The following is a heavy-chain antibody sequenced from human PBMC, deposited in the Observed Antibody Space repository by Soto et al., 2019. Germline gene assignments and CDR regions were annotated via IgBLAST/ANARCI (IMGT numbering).Heavy chain of an antibody. J-gene: IGHJ6*02. D-gene: IGHD3-10*01. CDR1: GFTFSSYA. CDR2: ISYDGSNK. V-gene: IGHV3-30-3*01. Sequence: QVQLVESGGGVVQPGRSLRLSCAASGFTFSSYAMHWVRQAPGKGLEWVAVISYDGSNKYYADSVKGRFTISRDNSKNTLYLQMNSLRAEDTAVYYCASDRGSIIMVRGGAGMDVWGQGTTVTVSS. CDR3: ASDRGSIIMVRGGAGMDV.